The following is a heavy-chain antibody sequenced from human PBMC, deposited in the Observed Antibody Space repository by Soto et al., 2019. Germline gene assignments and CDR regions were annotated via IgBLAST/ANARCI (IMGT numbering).Heavy chain of an antibody. V-gene: IGHV3-30*03. CDR2: ISYDGSNK. Sequence: GGSLRLSCAASGFTFSSYGMHWVRQAPGKGLEWVAVISYDGSNKYYADSVKGRFTISRDNSKNTLYLQMNSLRSEDTAVYYCARVVLARDSIPTHAFDIWGQGTMVTVSS. CDR1: GFTFSSYG. J-gene: IGHJ3*02. D-gene: IGHD2-21*01. CDR3: ARVVLARDSIPTHAFDI.